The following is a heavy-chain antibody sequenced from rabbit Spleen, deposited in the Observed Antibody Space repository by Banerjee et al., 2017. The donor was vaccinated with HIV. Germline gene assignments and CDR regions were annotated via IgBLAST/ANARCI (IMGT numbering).Heavy chain of an antibody. D-gene: IGHD6-1*01. CDR2: IYAGSSGRV. CDR1: GFSFSRSYW. Sequence: QEQLEESGGGLVKPGASLTLTCTASGFSFSRSYWRCWVRQAPGKGLEWIGCIYAGSSGRVYYASWAKGRFTTSKTSSTTVTLQMTSLTAADTATYFCGRVVYVGYGYDYFNLWGPGTLVT. J-gene: IGHJ4*01. V-gene: IGHV1S45*01. CDR3: GRVVYVGYGYDYFNL.